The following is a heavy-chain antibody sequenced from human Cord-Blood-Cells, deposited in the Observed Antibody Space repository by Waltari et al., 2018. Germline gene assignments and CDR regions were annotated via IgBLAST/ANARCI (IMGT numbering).Heavy chain of an antibody. CDR3: ARSSTVTFDY. V-gene: IGHV1-3*01. D-gene: IGHD4-17*01. J-gene: IGHJ4*02. Sequence: QVQLVQSGAEVQKPGAAVKVSCKASGDTYPSYATTWVRQAPGQRLEWMGWINAGNGNTNYSQKFQGRVTITRDTSASTAYMELSSLRSEDTAVYYCARSSTVTFDYWGQGTLVTVSS. CDR1: GDTYPSYA. CDR2: INAGNGNT.